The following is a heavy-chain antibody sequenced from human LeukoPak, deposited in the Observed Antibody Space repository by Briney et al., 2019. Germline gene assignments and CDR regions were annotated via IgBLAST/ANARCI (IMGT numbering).Heavy chain of an antibody. V-gene: IGHV4-59*08. D-gene: IGHD2-2*01. J-gene: IGHJ6*02. CDR2: IYYSRST. Sequence: SETLSLTCTVSGGSISSYYWSWIRQPPGKGLEWIGYIYYSRSTNYNPSLKSRVTISVDTSKNQFSLKLSSVTAADTAVYYCARAAPGVNCSSTSCYAAYYYYYGMDVWGQGTTVTVSS. CDR3: ARAAPGVNCSSTSCYAAYYYYYGMDV. CDR1: GGSISSYY.